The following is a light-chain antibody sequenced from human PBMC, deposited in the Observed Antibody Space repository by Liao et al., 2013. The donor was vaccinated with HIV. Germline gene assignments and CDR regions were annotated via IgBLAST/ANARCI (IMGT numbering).Light chain of an antibody. CDR3: QVWDRDKDHRV. V-gene: IGLV3-21*04. CDR2: YDQ. Sequence: YVLTQPPSVSVAPGQTAVMTCGGNNIRSRGVHWYQQRPGQAPVLVMYYDQNRPSGIPERISGSISGNTATLTINRVEAGDEADYYCQVWDRDKDHRVFGGGTKLTVL. J-gene: IGLJ3*02. CDR1: NIRSRG.